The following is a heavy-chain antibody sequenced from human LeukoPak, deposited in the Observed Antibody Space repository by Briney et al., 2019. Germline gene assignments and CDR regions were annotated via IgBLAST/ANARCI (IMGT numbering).Heavy chain of an antibody. Sequence: GGSLRLSCAASGFTFSSYGMHWVRQAPGKGLEWVAVIWYDGTNTYYADSVKGRFTISRDNSKNTMYLQMNSLRPEDTAVYYCARSSTFIVVAGNDRYFDLWGRGTLVTVSS. D-gene: IGHD6-19*01. CDR2: IWYDGTNT. V-gene: IGHV3-33*01. J-gene: IGHJ2*01. CDR3: ARSSTFIVVAGNDRYFDL. CDR1: GFTFSSYG.